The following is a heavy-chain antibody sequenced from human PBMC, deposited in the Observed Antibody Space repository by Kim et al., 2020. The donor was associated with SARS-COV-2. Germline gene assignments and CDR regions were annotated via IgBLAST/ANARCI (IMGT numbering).Heavy chain of an antibody. D-gene: IGHD6-13*01. CDR1: GYTFTSYG. CDR3: ARRFIAAAGLSWFDP. CDR2: ISAYNGNT. Sequence: ASVKVSCKASGYTFTSYGISWVRQAPGQGLEWMGWISAYNGNTNYAQKLQGRVTMTTDTSTSTAYMELRSLRSDDTAVYYCARRFIAAAGLSWFDPWGQGTLFTVSS. V-gene: IGHV1-18*04. J-gene: IGHJ5*02.